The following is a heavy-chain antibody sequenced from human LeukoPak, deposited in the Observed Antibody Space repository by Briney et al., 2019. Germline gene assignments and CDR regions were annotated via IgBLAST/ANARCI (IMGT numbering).Heavy chain of an antibody. D-gene: IGHD5-18*01. CDR2: IYPADSDT. V-gene: IGHV5-51*01. J-gene: IGHJ6*03. CDR3: ARRAQGYSYGPSYYYYMDV. CDR1: GYSFTNYW. Sequence: GESLKISCKGSGYSFTNYWIGWVRQMPGKGLEWMGIIYPADSDTRYSPSFQGQVTISADKSINTAYLQWSSLKASDTAMYYCARRAQGYSYGPSYYYYMDVWGKGTTVTVSS.